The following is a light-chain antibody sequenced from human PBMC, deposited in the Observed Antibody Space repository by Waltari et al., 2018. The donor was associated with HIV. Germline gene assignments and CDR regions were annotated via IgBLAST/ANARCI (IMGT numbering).Light chain of an antibody. CDR2: TTS. CDR1: QSVTKNY. J-gene: IGKJ3*01. V-gene: IGKV3-20*01. CDR3: NQYGSLPET. Sequence: EIVLTQSPGTLSLSPGERATLSCRASQSVTKNYLAWYQQKPGQAPRLLIYTTSSRATGVPDRFSGSGSGTDFALTISRLEPEDFAVYYCNQYGSLPETFGPGTIVDVK.